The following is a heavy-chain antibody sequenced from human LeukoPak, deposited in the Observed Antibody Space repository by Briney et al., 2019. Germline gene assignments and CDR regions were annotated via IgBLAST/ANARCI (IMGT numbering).Heavy chain of an antibody. J-gene: IGHJ6*03. Sequence: SETLSLTCTVSGGSISSSSDYWGWIRQPPGKGLEWIGSIYYSGSTYYNPSLKSRVTISVDTSKNQFSLKLSSVTAADTAVFYCARTVRTDYGGNYYYYMDVWGKGTTVTVSS. CDR1: GGSISSSSDY. CDR3: ARTVRTDYGGNYYYYMDV. D-gene: IGHD4-23*01. CDR2: IYYSGST. V-gene: IGHV4-39*07.